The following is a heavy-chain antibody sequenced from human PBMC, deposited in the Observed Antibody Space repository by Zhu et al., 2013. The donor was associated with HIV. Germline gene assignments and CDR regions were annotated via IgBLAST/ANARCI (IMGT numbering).Heavy chain of an antibody. CDR1: GGTFSSYA. Sequence: QVQLVQSGAEVKKPGSSVKVSCKASGGTFSSYAISWVRQAPGQGLEWMGGIIPIFGTANYAQKFQGRVTITADESTSTAYMELSSLRSEDTAVYYCARDLAKYSGWYEVQDNNWFDPWGRGNPRXPVSS. CDR2: IIPIFGTA. J-gene: IGHJ5*02. D-gene: IGHD6-19*01. CDR3: ARDLAKYSGWYEVQDNNWFDP. V-gene: IGHV1-69*01.